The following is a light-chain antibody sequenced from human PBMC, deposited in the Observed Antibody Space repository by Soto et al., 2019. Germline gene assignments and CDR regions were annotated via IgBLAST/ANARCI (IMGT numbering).Light chain of an antibody. V-gene: IGLV2-14*01. Sequence: QSALTQPASVSGSPGQSITISCTGSTNDIGRYNYVSWYQQHPAKAPKLLIYEVFNRPSGISNRFSGSKSDNTASLTISGLQAEDEGHYYCSSYTSTTTVVFGGGTKATVL. CDR1: TNDIGRYNY. J-gene: IGLJ2*01. CDR3: SSYTSTTTVV. CDR2: EVF.